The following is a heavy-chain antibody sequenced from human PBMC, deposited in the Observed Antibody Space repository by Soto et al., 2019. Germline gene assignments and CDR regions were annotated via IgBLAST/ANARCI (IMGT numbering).Heavy chain of an antibody. D-gene: IGHD4-17*01. V-gene: IGHV4-34*01. CDR1: GGSFSGYY. CDR2: IDHSGST. Sequence: SETLSLTCAVYGGSFSGYYWSWIRQPPGKGLEWIGEIDHSGSTNYNPSLKSRVTISVDTSKNQFSLKLSSVTAADTAVYYCARGRGTVTTVAFDIWGQGTMVTVSS. CDR3: ARGRGTVTTVAFDI. J-gene: IGHJ3*02.